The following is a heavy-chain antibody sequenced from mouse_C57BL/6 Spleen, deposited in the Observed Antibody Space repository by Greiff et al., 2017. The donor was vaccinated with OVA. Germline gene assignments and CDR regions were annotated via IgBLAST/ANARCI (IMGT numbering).Heavy chain of an antibody. V-gene: IGHV7-3*01. CDR1: GFSFTDYY. J-gene: IGHJ2*01. CDR2: IRNKANGYTT. D-gene: IGHD4-1*01. CDR3: ARYLTGPDY. Sequence: EVKLVESGGGLVQPGGSLSLSCAASGFSFTDYYMSWVRQPPGKALEWLGFIRNKANGYTTESSTSVQGRFTISRDNSQSIIYRQMNALRAEDSATYYCARYLTGPDYWGQGTTLTVSS.